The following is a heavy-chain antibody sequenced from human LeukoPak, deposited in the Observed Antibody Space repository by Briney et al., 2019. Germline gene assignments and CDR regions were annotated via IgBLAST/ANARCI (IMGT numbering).Heavy chain of an antibody. J-gene: IGHJ4*02. V-gene: IGHV1-2*06. CDR1: GYTFTDYY. CDR3: ARSAERYGGNYFDY. Sequence: GASVKVSCKASGYTFTDYYIYWVRQAPGQGLEWMGRISPNSGATKYAQKLQGRVTMTRDTSISTAYMELSRLRSDDTAVYYCARSAERYGGNYFDYWGQGTLVTVSS. CDR2: ISPNSGAT. D-gene: IGHD2-15*01.